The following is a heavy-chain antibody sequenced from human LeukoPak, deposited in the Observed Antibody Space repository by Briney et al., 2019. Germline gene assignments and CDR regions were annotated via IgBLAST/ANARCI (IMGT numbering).Heavy chain of an antibody. J-gene: IGHJ6*02. D-gene: IGHD3-16*01. CDR2: ISGSGDST. CDR1: GITFSRYT. V-gene: IGHV3-23*01. CDR3: ARGGMGAYYYYGLDV. Sequence: GGSLRLSCAASGITFSRYTMTWVRQAPGKGLEWVSGISGSGDSTPYADSAKGRFTISRDNSKNTLYLQMNSLRAEDTAIYYCARGGMGAYYYYGLDVWGQGTTVTVSS.